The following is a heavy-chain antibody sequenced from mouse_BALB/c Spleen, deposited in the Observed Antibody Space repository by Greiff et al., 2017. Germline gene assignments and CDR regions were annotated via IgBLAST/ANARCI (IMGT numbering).Heavy chain of an antibody. CDR1: GFTFSDYY. V-gene: IGHV5-4*02. CDR2: ISDGGSYT. Sequence: DVQLVESGGGLVKPGGSLKLSCAASGFTFSDYYMYWVRQTPEKRLEWVATISDGGSYTYYPDSVKGRFTISRDNAKNNLYLQMSSLKSEDTAMYYCARGGKSFAYWGQGTLVTVSA. CDR3: ARGGKSFAY. J-gene: IGHJ3*01.